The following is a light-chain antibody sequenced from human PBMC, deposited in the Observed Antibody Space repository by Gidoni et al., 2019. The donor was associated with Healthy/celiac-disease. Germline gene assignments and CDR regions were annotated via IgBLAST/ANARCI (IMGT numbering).Light chain of an antibody. V-gene: IGKV3-20*01. CDR1: QSVSSSY. CDR2: GAS. CDR3: QQYGSSSWT. J-gene: IGKJ1*01. Sequence: DIVLTQSPGTLSLSPGANATLSCRASQSVSSSYLAWYQQKPGQAPRLLIYGASSRATGIPDRFSGSGSGTDFTLTISRLEPEDFAVYYCQQYGSSSWTFGQGTKVEIK.